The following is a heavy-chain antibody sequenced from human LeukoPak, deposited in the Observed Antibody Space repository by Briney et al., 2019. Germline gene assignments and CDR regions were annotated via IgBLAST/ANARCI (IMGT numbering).Heavy chain of an antibody. J-gene: IGHJ4*02. V-gene: IGHV3-33*01. Sequence: GGSLRLSCAASGFIFSNYGIHWVRQAPGKGLEWVALIWNDGSNTHYVDSVKGRFTISRDNSKNTLYLQLNSLRVEDTAVYYCARETGLRTFDSWGQGTPVTVSS. D-gene: IGHD4-17*01. CDR2: IWNDGSNT. CDR3: ARETGLRTFDS. CDR1: GFIFSNYG.